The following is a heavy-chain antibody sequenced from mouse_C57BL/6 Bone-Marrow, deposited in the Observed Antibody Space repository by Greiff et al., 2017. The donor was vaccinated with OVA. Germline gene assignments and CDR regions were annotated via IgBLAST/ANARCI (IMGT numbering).Heavy chain of an antibody. J-gene: IGHJ1*03. CDR3: ARSEGDYDYWYFDV. V-gene: IGHV1-80*01. D-gene: IGHD2-4*01. Sequence: VQLQQSGAELVKPGASVKISCKASGYAFSSYWMNWVKQRPGKGLEWIGQIYPGDGDTNYNGKFKGKATLTADKSSSTAYMQLSSLTSEDSAVYFCARSEGDYDYWYFDVWGTGTTVTVSS. CDR1: GYAFSSYW. CDR2: IYPGDGDT.